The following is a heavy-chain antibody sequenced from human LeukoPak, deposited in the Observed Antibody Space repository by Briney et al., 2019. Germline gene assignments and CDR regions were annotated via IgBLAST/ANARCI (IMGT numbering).Heavy chain of an antibody. CDR3: ARAGSIMITFYLDY. CDR2: ISYDGSNK. Sequence: GGSLRLSCAASGFTFSSYGMHWVRQAPGKGLEWVAVISYDGSNKYYADSVKGRFTISRDNAKNSLYLQMNSLRAEDTAVYYCARAGSIMITFYLDYWGQGTLVTVSS. V-gene: IGHV3-30*03. CDR1: GFTFSSYG. D-gene: IGHD3-16*01. J-gene: IGHJ4*02.